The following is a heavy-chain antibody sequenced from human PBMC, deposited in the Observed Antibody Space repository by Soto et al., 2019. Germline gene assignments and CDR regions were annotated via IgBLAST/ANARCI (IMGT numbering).Heavy chain of an antibody. V-gene: IGHV3-33*01. CDR3: VRGIPSQYSSTWLYWHFDL. Sequence: VQLVESGGGVVQPGRSLRLSCEASGFVYRTYAMHWVRQAPGKGPEWVALIWNDGSQKYYADSVKGRFTISRDNSKNTLSLQMNSLRADDTAIYFCVRGIPSQYSSTWLYWHFDLWGPGTLVSVSS. CDR2: IWNDGSQK. J-gene: IGHJ2*01. CDR1: GFVYRTYA. D-gene: IGHD6-13*01.